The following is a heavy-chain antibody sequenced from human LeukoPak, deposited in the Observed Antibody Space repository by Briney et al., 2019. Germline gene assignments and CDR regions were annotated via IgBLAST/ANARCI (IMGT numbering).Heavy chain of an antibody. V-gene: IGHV3-23*01. CDR2: ISDRGDST. D-gene: IGHD3-9*01. J-gene: IGHJ3*02. CDR3: AKGRWGLTINNFDI. Sequence: GALRLSCAASGFTITTYAMGWVRQAPGKGLEWVSVISDRGDSTHYADSVKGRFTISRDSSKNTLYLQINSLRGEDTAFYYCAKGRWGLTINNFDIWGQGTMVTVSS. CDR1: GFTITTYA.